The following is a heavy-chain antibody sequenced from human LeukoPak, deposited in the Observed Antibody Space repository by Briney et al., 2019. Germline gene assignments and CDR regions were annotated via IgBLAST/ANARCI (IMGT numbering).Heavy chain of an antibody. D-gene: IGHD3-9*01. CDR3: ARGAIYAILTGFAPMSLDV. Sequence: ASETLSLTCTVSGGSISSYYWSWIRQPPGKGLEWIGYIYYSGSTNYNPSLKSRVTISVDTSKNQFSLKLSSVTAADTAVYYCARGAIYAILTGFAPMSLDVWGQGTTVTVSS. CDR2: IYYSGST. J-gene: IGHJ6*02. V-gene: IGHV4-59*12. CDR1: GGSISSYY.